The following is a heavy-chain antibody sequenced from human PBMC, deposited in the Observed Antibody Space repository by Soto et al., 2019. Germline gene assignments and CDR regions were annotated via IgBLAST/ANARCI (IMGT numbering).Heavy chain of an antibody. J-gene: IGHJ5*02. CDR2: IIPIFGKA. CDR1: GGTFSSYA. V-gene: IGHV1-69*01. CDR3: ARDGAIFGEVTKFGGYWFDP. D-gene: IGHD3-3*01. Sequence: QVQLVQSGAEVKKPGSSVKVSCKASGGTFSSYAISWVRQAPGQGLEWMGGIIPIFGKANYAQKFQGRVTITADESTSTAYMELSSLRCEDTAVYYCARDGAIFGEVTKFGGYWFDPWGQGTLVTVSS.